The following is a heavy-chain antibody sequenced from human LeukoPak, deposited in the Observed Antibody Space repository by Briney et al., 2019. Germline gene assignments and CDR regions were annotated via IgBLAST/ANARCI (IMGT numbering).Heavy chain of an antibody. Sequence: SETLSLTCAVYGGSFSGYYWSWIRQPPGKGLEWIGEINHSGSTNYNPSLKSRVTISVDTSKNQFSLKLSSVTAADTAVYCCATSIVAYNPLFDYWGQGTLVTVSS. V-gene: IGHV4-34*01. D-gene: IGHD1-26*01. J-gene: IGHJ4*02. CDR1: GGSFSGYY. CDR3: ATSIVAYNPLFDY. CDR2: INHSGST.